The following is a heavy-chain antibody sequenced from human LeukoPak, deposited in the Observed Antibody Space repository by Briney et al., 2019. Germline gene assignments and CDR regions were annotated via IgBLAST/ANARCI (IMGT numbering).Heavy chain of an antibody. D-gene: IGHD3-10*02. Sequence: ASVKVSCKASGYTFTSYYMHWVRQAPGQGLEWMGIINPSGGSTSYAQKFQGRVTMTRDMSTSTVYVELSSLRSEDTAVYYCARDCSTTPRETPLDYWGQGTLVTVSS. CDR1: GYTFTSYY. V-gene: IGHV1-46*01. CDR2: INPSGGST. J-gene: IGHJ4*02. CDR3: ARDCSTTPRETPLDY.